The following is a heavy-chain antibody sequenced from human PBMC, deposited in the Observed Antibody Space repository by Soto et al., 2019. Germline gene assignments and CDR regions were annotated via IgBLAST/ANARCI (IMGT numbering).Heavy chain of an antibody. J-gene: IGHJ6*02. CDR2: IIPIFGTA. D-gene: IGHD6-19*01. CDR3: ARDNRQWLAPHSGMDV. Sequence: SLNVSCKASGGSFSSYAISWVRHAPGQGLEWMGGIIPIFGTANYAQKFQGRVTITADESTSTAYMELSSLRSEDTAVYYCARDNRQWLAPHSGMDVSGEAPTVTVYS. CDR1: GGSFSSYA. V-gene: IGHV1-69*13.